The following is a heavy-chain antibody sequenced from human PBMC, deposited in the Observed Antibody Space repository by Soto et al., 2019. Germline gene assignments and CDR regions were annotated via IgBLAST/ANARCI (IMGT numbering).Heavy chain of an antibody. CDR1: GFTFSSYA. D-gene: IGHD1-26*01. CDR2: ISYDGSNK. Sequence: GGSLRLSCAASGFTFSSYAMHWVRQAPGKGLEWVAVISYDGSNKYYADSVKGRFTISRDNSKNTLYLQMNSLRAEDTAVYYCARDVESGSSQYYYYYCGMDVWGQGTTVTVSS. J-gene: IGHJ6*02. CDR3: ARDVESGSSQYYYYYCGMDV. V-gene: IGHV3-30-3*01.